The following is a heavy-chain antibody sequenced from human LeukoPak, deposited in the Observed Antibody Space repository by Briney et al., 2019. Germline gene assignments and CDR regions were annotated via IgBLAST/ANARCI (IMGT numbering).Heavy chain of an antibody. CDR3: ARVPGPNWFDP. CDR2: IYYSGST. V-gene: IGHV4-59*08. J-gene: IGHJ5*02. CDR1: DDSVSSYY. Sequence: PSETLSLTCTVSDDSVSSYYWSWIRQPPGKGLEWIGYIYYSGSTNYNPSLKSRVTISVDTSKNQFSLKLSSVTAADTAVYYCARVPGPNWFDPWGQGTLVTVSS.